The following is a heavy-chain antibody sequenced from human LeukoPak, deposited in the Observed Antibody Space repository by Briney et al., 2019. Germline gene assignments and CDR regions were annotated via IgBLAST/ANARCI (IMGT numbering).Heavy chain of an antibody. J-gene: IGHJ4*02. CDR1: GGSISSSSYY. CDR3: ARQLGYCSSTSCEITDY. V-gene: IGHV4-39*01. D-gene: IGHD2-2*01. CDR2: MYYSGST. Sequence: SETLSLTCTVSGGSISSSSYYWGWVRQPPGKGLEWIGSMYYSGSTYYNPPLKSRVTICVYTAKNQFSRQLSSVTAAGTAVYYCARQLGYCSSTSCEITDYWGQATLVTVSS.